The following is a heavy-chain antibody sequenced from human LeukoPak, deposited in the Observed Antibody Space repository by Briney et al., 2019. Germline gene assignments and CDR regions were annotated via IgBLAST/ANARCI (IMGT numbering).Heavy chain of an antibody. J-gene: IGHJ4*02. CDR3: ARGWLTKGLIAFDY. CDR2: IKQDGSEK. Sequence: PGGSLRLSCAASGFTFSSYWMSWVRQAPGKGLEWVANIKQDGSEKYYVDSVKGRFTISRDNAKNSLYLQMNSLRAEDTAVYYCARGWLTKGLIAFDYWGQGTLVTVSS. CDR1: GFTFSSYW. D-gene: IGHD3-9*01. V-gene: IGHV3-7*01.